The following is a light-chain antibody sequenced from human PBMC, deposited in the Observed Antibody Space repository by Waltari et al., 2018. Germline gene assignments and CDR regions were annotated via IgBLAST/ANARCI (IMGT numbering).Light chain of an antibody. CDR2: DVS. V-gene: IGLV2-11*01. CDR3: CSYAGSYTVV. CDR1: SSDVGVYDY. Sequence: QSALTQPRSVSGSPGQSVTISCTGTSSDVGVYDYVSWYQQHPGKAPKLMIYDVSKRPSGVPDRFSGSKSGNTASLTLSGLQAEDEADYYCCSYAGSYTVVFGGGTKLTVL. J-gene: IGLJ3*02.